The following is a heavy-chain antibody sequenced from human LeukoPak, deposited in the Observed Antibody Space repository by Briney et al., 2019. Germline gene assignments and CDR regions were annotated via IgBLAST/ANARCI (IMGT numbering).Heavy chain of an antibody. CDR1: GFIFTNYF. CDR2: IKHDGSEK. D-gene: IGHD3-3*01. V-gene: IGHV3-7*01. CDR3: ATDRGWRTSGYYLYDFEY. Sequence: PGGSLRLSCAASGFIFTNYFMSWVRQAPGKGLEWVASIKHDGSEKYYVDSVRGRFTISRDNTMNSLYLQMSSLRAEDTAVYYCATDRGWRTSGYYLYDFEYWGQGTLVTYSS. J-gene: IGHJ4*02.